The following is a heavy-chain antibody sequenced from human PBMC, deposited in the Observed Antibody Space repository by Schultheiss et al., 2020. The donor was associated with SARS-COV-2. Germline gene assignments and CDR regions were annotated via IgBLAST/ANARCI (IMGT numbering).Heavy chain of an antibody. CDR1: GFTFSSYA. D-gene: IGHD6-6*01. J-gene: IGHJ6*02. V-gene: IGHV3-30*04. CDR2: ISYDGSNK. Sequence: GGSLRLSCAASGFTFSSYAMHWVRQAPGKGLEWVAVISYDGSNKYYADSVKGRFTISRDNSKNTLYLQMNSLRAEDTAVYYCATGIKKGLSIAARPRFGMDVWGQGTTVTVSS. CDR3: ATGIKKGLSIAARPRFGMDV.